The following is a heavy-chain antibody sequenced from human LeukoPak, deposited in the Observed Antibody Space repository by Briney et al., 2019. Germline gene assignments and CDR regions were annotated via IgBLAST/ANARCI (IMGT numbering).Heavy chain of an antibody. CDR1: GFTFSTYG. CDR3: AREYCSSISCLFDY. V-gene: IGHV3-33*01. J-gene: IGHJ4*02. Sequence: PGRSLGLSCAASGFTFSTYGMHWVRQAPGKGLEWVAVVWFDGSNEYYADSVKGRFSISRDNSKNTLYLQMNSLRAEDTAVYYCAREYCSSISCLFDYWGQGTLVTVSS. D-gene: IGHD2-2*01. CDR2: VWFDGSNE.